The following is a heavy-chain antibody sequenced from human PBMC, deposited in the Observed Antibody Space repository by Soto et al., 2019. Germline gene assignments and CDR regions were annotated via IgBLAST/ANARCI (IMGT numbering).Heavy chain of an antibody. Sequence: GSLRLSCAASGFTFSSYGMHWVRQAPGKGLEWVAVISYDGSNKYYADSVKGRFTISRDNSKNTLYLQMNSLRAEDTAVYLAAAGTTPSYYGMDVWGQGTTVTVSS. D-gene: IGHD6-13*01. J-gene: IGHJ6*02. CDR1: GFTFSSYG. CDR3: AAGTTPSYYGMDV. V-gene: IGHV3-30*03. CDR2: ISYDGSNK.